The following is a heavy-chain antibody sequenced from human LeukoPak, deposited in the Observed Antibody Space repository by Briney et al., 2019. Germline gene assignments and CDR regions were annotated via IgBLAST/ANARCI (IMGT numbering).Heavy chain of an antibody. Sequence: GASVKVSCKVSGYTLTELSMHWVRQAPGKGLEWMGWINPNSGGTNYAQKLQGRVTMTTDTSTSTAYMELRSLRSDDTAVYYCARVQGITIFSTYNWFDPWGQGTLVTVSS. CDR1: GYTLTELS. D-gene: IGHD3-9*01. V-gene: IGHV1-2*02. J-gene: IGHJ5*02. CDR3: ARVQGITIFSTYNWFDP. CDR2: INPNSGGT.